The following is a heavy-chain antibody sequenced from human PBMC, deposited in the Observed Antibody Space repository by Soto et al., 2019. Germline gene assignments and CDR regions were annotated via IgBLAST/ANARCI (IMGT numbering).Heavy chain of an antibody. D-gene: IGHD6-6*01. V-gene: IGHV3-23*01. CDR1: GFTFSSYA. J-gene: IGHJ5*02. Sequence: GGSLRLSCAASGFTFSSYAMSWVRQAPGKGLEWVSVISGSGGSTYYADSVKGRFTISRDNSKNTLYLQMNSLRAEDTAIYYCAKQAPRRSSSLSFGGWFDPWGQGTLVTVSS. CDR3: AKQAPRRSSSLSFGGWFDP. CDR2: ISGSGGST.